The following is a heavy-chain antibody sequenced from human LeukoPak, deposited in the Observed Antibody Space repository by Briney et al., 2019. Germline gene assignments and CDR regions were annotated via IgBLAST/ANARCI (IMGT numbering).Heavy chain of an antibody. V-gene: IGHV1-2*02. J-gene: IGHJ3*02. CDR3: ARGRAAAYYYDSSGRGGAFDI. CDR1: GGTFSSYA. CDR2: INPNSGGT. Sequence: GASVKVSCKASGGTFSSYAISWVRQAPGQGLEWMGWINPNSGGTNYAQKFQGRVTMTRDTSISTAYMELSRLRSDDTAVYYCARGRAAAYYYDSSGRGGAFDIWGQGTMVTVSS. D-gene: IGHD3-22*01.